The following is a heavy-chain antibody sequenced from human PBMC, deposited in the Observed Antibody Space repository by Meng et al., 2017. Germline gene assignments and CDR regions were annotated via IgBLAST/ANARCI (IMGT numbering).Heavy chain of an antibody. D-gene: IGHD3-10*01. J-gene: IGHJ6*02. V-gene: IGHV3-74*01. CDR3: ARVKMVRGFYYGMDV. CDR1: GFTFSSYW. CDR2: INSDGSGT. Sequence: GESLKISCAASGFTFSSYWMHWVRQAPGKGLVWVSRINSDGSGTSYADSVKGRFTISRDNAKNTLYLQMNSLRAEDTAVYYCARVKMVRGFYYGMDVWGQGTTVTVSS.